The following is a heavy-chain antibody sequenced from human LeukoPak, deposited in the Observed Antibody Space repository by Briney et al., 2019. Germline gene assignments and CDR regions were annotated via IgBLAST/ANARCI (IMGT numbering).Heavy chain of an antibody. Sequence: PSETLSLTCTVSGGSISSGDYSWNWIRQPPGKGLERIGYIFYSGDTYYNPSLKSRLTISLDTSKNQFSLRLRSVTAADTAVYYCARHLGYCGITSCFYGMDVWGQGTTVTVSS. CDR2: IFYSGDT. D-gene: IGHD2-2*01. CDR3: ARHLGYCGITSCFYGMDV. V-gene: IGHV4-30-4*01. J-gene: IGHJ6*02. CDR1: GGSISSGDYS.